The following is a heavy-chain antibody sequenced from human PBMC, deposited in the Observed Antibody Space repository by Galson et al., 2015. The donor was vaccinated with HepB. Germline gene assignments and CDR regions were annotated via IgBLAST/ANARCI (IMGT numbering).Heavy chain of an antibody. CDR1: GYTFSTYY. CDR2: INPSGGRT. V-gene: IGHV1-46*01. Sequence: SVKVSCKASGYTFSTYYIHWVRQAPGQGLEWMGIINPSGGRTNYAQKFQDRVTMTRDPSTSTVYMQLSSLRSEDTAVYYCATIRVGFCITTSCKADDFDIWGQGTMVTVSS. J-gene: IGHJ3*02. CDR3: ATIRVGFCITTSCKADDFDI. D-gene: IGHD2-2*01.